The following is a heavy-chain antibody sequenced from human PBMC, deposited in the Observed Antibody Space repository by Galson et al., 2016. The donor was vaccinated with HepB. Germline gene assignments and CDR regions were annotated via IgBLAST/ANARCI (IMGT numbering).Heavy chain of an antibody. D-gene: IGHD1-26*01. Sequence: SLRLSCAASGFTFSHYSMNWVRQAPGKGPEWVSYISSYSSTTHDADSVKGRFTISRDNAKNSLYLQMNSLRDEDTAVYYCARGERGSYNSGYFDYWGQGNLVTVSS. J-gene: IGHJ4*02. CDR3: ARGERGSYNSGYFDY. CDR1: GFTFSHYS. CDR2: ISSYSSTT. V-gene: IGHV3-48*02.